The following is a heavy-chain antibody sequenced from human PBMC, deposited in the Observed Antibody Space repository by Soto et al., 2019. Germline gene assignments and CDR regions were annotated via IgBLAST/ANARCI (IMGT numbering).Heavy chain of an antibody. J-gene: IGHJ3*02. D-gene: IGHD3-9*01. CDR2: ISAYNGNT. Sequence: QVQLVQSGAEVKKPGASVKVSCKASGYTFTSYGISWVRQAPGQGLEWMGWISAYNGNTNYAQKLQGRVTMTTDTSTSTAYMELRSLRSDDTAVYYCARDSYYDILTGYYRGRAFDIWGQGTMVTVSS. CDR3: ARDSYYDILTGYYRGRAFDI. CDR1: GYTFTSYG. V-gene: IGHV1-18*01.